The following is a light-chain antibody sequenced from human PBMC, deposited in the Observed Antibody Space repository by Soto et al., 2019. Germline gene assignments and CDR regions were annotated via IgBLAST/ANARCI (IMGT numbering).Light chain of an antibody. J-gene: IGKJ1*01. V-gene: IGKV1-27*01. Sequence: DIQMTQSPSSLSASVGNRVTITCRASQGVSDYLAWYQQKPGQDPKLLIYAASSFQSGVPSRFSGSGSGTDFPLPISSLQAEDVATYYCQKHNGARWTFGQGTKVEIK. CDR2: AAS. CDR1: QGVSDY. CDR3: QKHNGARWT.